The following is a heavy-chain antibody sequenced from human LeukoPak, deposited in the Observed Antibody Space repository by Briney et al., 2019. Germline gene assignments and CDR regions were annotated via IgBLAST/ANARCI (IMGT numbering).Heavy chain of an antibody. V-gene: IGHV1-8*01. CDR3: ATALNNWNDGTYAFDL. D-gene: IGHD1-1*01. CDR2: MKPNSGNT. J-gene: IGHJ3*01. Sequence: ASVKVSCKASGYTFTSYDINWVRQATGQGLEWMGWMKPNSGNTGYAQKFQGRVTMTRNTSISTAYMELSSLRSEDTALYYCATALNNWNDGTYAFDLWGQGTMVSVSS. CDR1: GYTFTSYD.